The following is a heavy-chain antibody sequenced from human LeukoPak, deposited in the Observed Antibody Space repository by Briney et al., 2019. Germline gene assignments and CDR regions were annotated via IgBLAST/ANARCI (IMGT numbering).Heavy chain of an antibody. J-gene: IGHJ4*02. CDR2: ISSSSSYI. CDR3: ARDTGDLSYYYDSTPDY. V-gene: IGHV3-21*01. D-gene: IGHD3-22*01. Sequence: GGSLRLSCAASGFTFSSYSMTWVRQAPGKGLEWVSSISSSSSYIYYADSVKGRFTISRDNAKNSLYLQMNSLRAEDTAVYYCARDTGDLSYYYDSTPDYWGQGTLVTVSS. CDR1: GFTFSSYS.